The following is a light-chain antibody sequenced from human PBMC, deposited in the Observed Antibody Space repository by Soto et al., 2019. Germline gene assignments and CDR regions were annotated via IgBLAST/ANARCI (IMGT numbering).Light chain of an antibody. Sequence: EIVLTQSPGTLSLSPGERATLSCRASQSVSSSYLACYQQKPGHAPRLLIYGASSRATGIPDRFSGSGSGTDFPLTISRLEHEDFAVYYCQQYGSSPKTFGQGTKVDIK. CDR3: QQYGSSPKT. CDR1: QSVSSSY. J-gene: IGKJ1*01. CDR2: GAS. V-gene: IGKV3-20*01.